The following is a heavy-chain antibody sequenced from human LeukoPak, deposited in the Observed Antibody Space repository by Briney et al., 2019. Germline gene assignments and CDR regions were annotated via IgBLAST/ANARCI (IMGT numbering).Heavy chain of an antibody. CDR2: ISGSGGST. J-gene: IGHJ5*02. Sequence: GGSLRLSCAASGFTFSSYGMHWVRQAPGKGLEWVSAISGSGGSTYYADSVKGRFTISRDNSKNTLYLQMNSLRAEDTAVYYCAKALTGGIDNWFDPWGQGTLVTVSS. V-gene: IGHV3-23*01. D-gene: IGHD3-16*01. CDR3: AKALTGGIDNWFDP. CDR1: GFTFSSYG.